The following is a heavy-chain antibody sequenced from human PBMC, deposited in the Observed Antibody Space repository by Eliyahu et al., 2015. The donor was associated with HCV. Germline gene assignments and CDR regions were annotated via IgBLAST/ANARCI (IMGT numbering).Heavy chain of an antibody. CDR1: GFTFSHYW. CDR2: IYNDGSIT. J-gene: IGHJ4*02. Sequence: EVQLVESGGGLVQPGGSLRLSCAASGFTFSHYWMHWVRQAPGKGPVWVSRIYNDGSITTYVDSVKGRFTISRDNAKNTLYLQMNSLRVEDTAVYYCASSLTAWFGDLFDYWGQGTLVTVSS. V-gene: IGHV3-74*03. D-gene: IGHD3-10*01. CDR3: ASSLTAWFGDLFDY.